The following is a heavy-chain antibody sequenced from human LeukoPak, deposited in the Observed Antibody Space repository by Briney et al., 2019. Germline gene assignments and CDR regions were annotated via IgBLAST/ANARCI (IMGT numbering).Heavy chain of an antibody. CDR1: GFTFSTYD. CDR2: MRYDGGNK. CDR3: AREEGPFDY. Sequence: GGSLRLSCAASGFTFSTYDIHWVRQAPGKGLEWVAFMRYDGGNKDYADSVKGRFTISRDNAKNTVHLQMNSLRAEDTAVYYCAREEGPFDYWGQGTLVTVSS. J-gene: IGHJ4*02. V-gene: IGHV3-30*02.